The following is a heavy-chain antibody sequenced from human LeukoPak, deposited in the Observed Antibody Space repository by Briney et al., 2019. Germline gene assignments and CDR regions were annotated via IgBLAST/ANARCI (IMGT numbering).Heavy chain of an antibody. D-gene: IGHD4-23*01. CDR2: IYYSGST. Sequence: KPSETLSLTCTVSGGSISSYYWSWIRQPPGKGLEWIGYIYYSGSTNYNPSLKSRVTIPVDTSKNQFSLKLSSVTAADTAVYYCARVGPGGNSNYWGQGTLVTVSS. CDR1: GGSISSYY. CDR3: ARVGPGGNSNY. J-gene: IGHJ4*02. V-gene: IGHV4-59*01.